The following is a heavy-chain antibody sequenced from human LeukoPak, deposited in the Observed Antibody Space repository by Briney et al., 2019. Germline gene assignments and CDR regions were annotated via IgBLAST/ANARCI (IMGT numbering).Heavy chain of an antibody. CDR1: GYTFTGYY. CDR3: ARIEQWLDAFDY. D-gene: IGHD6-19*01. V-gene: IGHV1-2*02. J-gene: IGHJ4*02. CDR2: INPNSGGT. Sequence: GASVKVSCKASGYTFTGYYMHWVRQAPGQGLEWMGWINPNSGGTNYAQKFQGRVTMTRDTSISTAYMELSRLRSDGTAVYYCARIEQWLDAFDYWGQGTLVTVSS.